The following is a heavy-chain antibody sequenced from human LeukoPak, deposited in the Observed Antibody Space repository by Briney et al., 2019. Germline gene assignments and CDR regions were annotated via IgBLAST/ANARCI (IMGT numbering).Heavy chain of an antibody. CDR2: ISDSGGST. CDR1: VFTFSSHA. V-gene: IGHV3-23*01. CDR3: AKGGYSGYDSGGYFDY. D-gene: IGHD5-12*01. Sequence: GGSLRLSCAASVFTFSSHAMSWVRQAPGKGLEWVSAISDSGGSTYYADSVKGRFTISRDNSKNTLYLQMNSLRAEDTAVYYCAKGGYSGYDSGGYFDYWGQGTLVTVST. J-gene: IGHJ4*02.